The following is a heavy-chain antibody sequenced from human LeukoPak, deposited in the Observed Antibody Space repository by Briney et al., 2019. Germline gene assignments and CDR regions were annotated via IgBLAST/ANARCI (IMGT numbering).Heavy chain of an antibody. D-gene: IGHD6-13*01. CDR3: ARVWRSFVAAPGTLFWFDP. CDR1: GGSISSYY. CDR2: IYYSGST. V-gene: IGHV4-30-4*08. J-gene: IGHJ5*02. Sequence: SETLSLTCTVSGGSISSYYWSWIRQPPGKGLEWIGYIYYSGSTYYNPSLKSRVSMSVDTSKNQFSLKLSSVTAADTAVYYCARVWRSFVAAPGTLFWFDPWGQGTLVTVSS.